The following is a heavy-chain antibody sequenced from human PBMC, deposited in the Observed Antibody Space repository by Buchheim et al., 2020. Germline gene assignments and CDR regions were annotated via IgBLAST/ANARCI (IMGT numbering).Heavy chain of an antibody. J-gene: IGHJ4*02. V-gene: IGHV3-30*04. D-gene: IGHD1-26*01. CDR1: GFTFSSYA. Sequence: QVQLVESGGGVVQPGRSLRLSCAASGFTFSSYAMHWVRQAPGKGLEWVAVISSDGTNKYYADSVKGRFTISRDSSKSTLFLQMIRPRGDDTAVYYGAGGRGSYSFDSGGQGTL. CDR3: AGGRGSYSFDS. CDR2: ISSDGTNK.